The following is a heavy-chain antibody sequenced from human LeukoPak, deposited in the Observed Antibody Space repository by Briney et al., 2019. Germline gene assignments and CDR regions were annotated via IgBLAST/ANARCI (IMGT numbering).Heavy chain of an antibody. V-gene: IGHV1-2*02. CDR1: GYTFTVYH. J-gene: IGHJ5*02. CDR3: GLVTSGNWWFDP. D-gene: IGHD2-21*02. CDR2: INPNSGGT. Sequence: GASVKVSCKTSGYTFTVYHVHWVRQAPGQGLEWMAWINPNSGGTNYAQKLQGRVTMTRDTSIRTVYMELSSLRSDDTAVYYCGLVTSGNWWFDPWGQGTLVTVSS.